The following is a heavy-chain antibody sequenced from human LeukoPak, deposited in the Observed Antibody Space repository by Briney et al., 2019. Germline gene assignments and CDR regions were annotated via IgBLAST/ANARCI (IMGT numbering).Heavy chain of an antibody. V-gene: IGHV3-23*01. CDR2: SSGSGGNT. J-gene: IGHJ4*02. CDR3: AKDLQPLGYIVVVPAALYFDY. D-gene: IGHD2-2*01. Sequence: GGSLRLSCAASGFTFSSYAMSWVRQAPRKGLEWVSASSGSGGNTSYEDSVKGRFTISRDNSKNTLYLQMNSLRAEDTAVYYCAKDLQPLGYIVVVPAALYFDYWGQGTLVTVSS. CDR1: GFTFSSYA.